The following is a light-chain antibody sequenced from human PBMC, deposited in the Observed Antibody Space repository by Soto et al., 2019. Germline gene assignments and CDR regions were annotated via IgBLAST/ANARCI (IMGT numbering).Light chain of an antibody. CDR3: HQYDDGPYT. CDR2: GAS. V-gene: IGKV3-15*01. Sequence: EIVMTQSPATLSVSPGERATLSCRASQSVSSNVAWYQQIPGQTPRLLIYGASTRATGIPVRFSGSGSGTEFTLTISSQQSEDFAVYYCHQYDDGPYTFVQGTKVEI. CDR1: QSVSSN. J-gene: IGKJ2*01.